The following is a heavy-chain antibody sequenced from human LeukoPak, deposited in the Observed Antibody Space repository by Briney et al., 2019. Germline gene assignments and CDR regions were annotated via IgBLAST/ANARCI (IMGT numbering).Heavy chain of an antibody. J-gene: IGHJ4*02. CDR2: IKQDGSEK. CDR1: GFTFSSYW. V-gene: IGHV3-7*01. D-gene: IGHD3-3*01. Sequence: QPGGSLRLSCAASGFTFSSYWMSWVRQAPGKGLEWVANIKQDGSEKYYVDSVKGRFTISRDNAKNSLYLQMNSLRAEDTAVYYCARLTYYDFWSGYRYWGQGTLVTVSS. CDR3: ARLTYYDFWSGYRY.